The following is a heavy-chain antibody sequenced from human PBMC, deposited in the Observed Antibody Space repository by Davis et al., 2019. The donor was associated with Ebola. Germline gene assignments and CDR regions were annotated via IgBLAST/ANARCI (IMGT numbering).Heavy chain of an antibody. CDR3: ARDPVQYSRAYTSGDY. CDR2: VKVDGSEK. D-gene: IGHD6-25*01. Sequence: PGGSLRLSCAASGFTFSDYWMSWVRQAPGKGPEWVANVKVDGSEKYYVDSVRGRFTISRDNAKNSLYLQMNSLRPEDTAVYYCARDPVQYSRAYTSGDYWGQGTTVTVSS. V-gene: IGHV3-7*03. CDR1: GFTFSDYW. J-gene: IGHJ4*02.